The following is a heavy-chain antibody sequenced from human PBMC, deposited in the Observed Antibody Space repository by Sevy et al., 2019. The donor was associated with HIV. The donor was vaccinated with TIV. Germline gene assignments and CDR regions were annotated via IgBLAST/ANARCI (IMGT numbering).Heavy chain of an antibody. J-gene: IGHJ6*02. D-gene: IGHD3-3*01. CDR1: GFTFSSYG. CDR2: ISYDGSNK. Sequence: GGSLRLSCAASGFTFSSYGMHWVRQAPGKGLEWVAVISYDGSNKYYADSVKGRFTISRDNSKNTLYLQMSSLRAEDTAVYYCAKVCNDFWSGYYYYGMDVWGQGTTVTVSS. V-gene: IGHV3-30*18. CDR3: AKVCNDFWSGYYYYGMDV.